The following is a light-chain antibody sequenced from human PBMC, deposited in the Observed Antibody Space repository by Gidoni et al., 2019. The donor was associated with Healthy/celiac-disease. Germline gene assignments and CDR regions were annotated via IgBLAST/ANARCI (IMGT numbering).Light chain of an antibody. CDR2: DAS. Sequence: LLIYDASTRATGIPARFSGSGSGTDFTLTISSLEPEDFAGYYCQQRSSCPLTFXGXTKVEIK. V-gene: IGKV3-11*01. CDR3: QQRSSCPLT. J-gene: IGKJ4*01.